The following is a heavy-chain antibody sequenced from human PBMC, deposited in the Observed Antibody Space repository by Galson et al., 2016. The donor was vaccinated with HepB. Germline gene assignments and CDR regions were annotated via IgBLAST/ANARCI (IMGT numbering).Heavy chain of an antibody. CDR2: IYHTGTT. Sequence: SETLSLTCAVSSASINDSNWWTWVRQVPGRGRGWIGEIYHTGTTNNNPCLNSRFTLSIDKSTNQFSLNLTSVTAADTAVYFCARASIVPGARMGVDPWGQGILVTVSS. CDR3: ARASIVPGARMGVDP. D-gene: IGHD2/OR15-2a*01. J-gene: IGHJ5*02. CDR1: SASINDSNW. V-gene: IGHV4-4*02.